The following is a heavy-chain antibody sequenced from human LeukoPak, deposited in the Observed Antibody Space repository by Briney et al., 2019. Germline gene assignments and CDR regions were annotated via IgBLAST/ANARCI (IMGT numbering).Heavy chain of an antibody. D-gene: IGHD3-10*01. CDR1: GGSINSYY. Sequence: SETLSLTCTVSGGSINSYYWNWIRQPPGKGLEWIGYIYYTGSTNYNPSLKSRVTISVDTSKNQFSLKLTSVTAADTAVYYCARDVGDYWGQGTLVTVSS. CDR2: IYYTGST. V-gene: IGHV4-59*01. CDR3: ARDVGDY. J-gene: IGHJ4*02.